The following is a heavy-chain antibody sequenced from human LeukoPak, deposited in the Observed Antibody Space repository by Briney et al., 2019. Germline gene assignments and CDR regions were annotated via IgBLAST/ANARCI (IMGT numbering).Heavy chain of an antibody. V-gene: IGHV3-15*01. J-gene: IGHJ4*02. CDR1: GFTFTNAW. CDR3: TTISTGGSSSWHYFDS. CDR2: IMRKSHGGTR. Sequence: KPGGSLRLSCAASGFTFTNAWMGWVRQAPGKGLEWVGRIMRKSHGGTRDYAAPVKGRFTISRDDPKNTLYLQMNSLKTEDTAVYYCTTISTGGSSSWHYFDSWGQGTLVTVSS. D-gene: IGHD6-13*01.